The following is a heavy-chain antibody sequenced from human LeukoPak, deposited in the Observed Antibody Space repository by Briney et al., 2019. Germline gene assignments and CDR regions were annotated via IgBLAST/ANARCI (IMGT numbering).Heavy chain of an antibody. Sequence: GGSLRLSCAASGFTFDDYAMHWVRQAPGKGLEWVSLISWDGGSTYYADSVKGRFTISRDNAKNSLYLQMNSLRAEDTAVYYCARDYNTVGTYEGDYWGQGTLVTVSS. J-gene: IGHJ4*02. D-gene: IGHD1-26*01. CDR2: ISWDGGST. V-gene: IGHV3-43D*04. CDR3: ARDYNTVGTYEGDY. CDR1: GFTFDDYA.